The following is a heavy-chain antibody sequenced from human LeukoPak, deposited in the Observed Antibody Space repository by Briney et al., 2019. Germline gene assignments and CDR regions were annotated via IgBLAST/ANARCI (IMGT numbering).Heavy chain of an antibody. CDR2: IYYIGST. CDR3: ASNSFDYYGSGSYSVDY. Sequence: SETLSLTCTVSGASISSSSYYWGWIRQPPGKGLEGMGRIYYIGSTYYNPSLKSRVTISVDTSKNQFSLKLTSVTAADTAVYYCASNSFDYYGSGSYSVDYWGQGTLVTVSS. D-gene: IGHD3-10*01. J-gene: IGHJ4*02. V-gene: IGHV4-39*01. CDR1: GASISSSSYY.